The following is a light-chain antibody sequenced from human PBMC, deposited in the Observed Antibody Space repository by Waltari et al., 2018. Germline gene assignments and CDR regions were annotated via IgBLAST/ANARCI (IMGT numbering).Light chain of an antibody. J-gene: IGLJ1*01. CDR2: NNN. Sequence: QSFLTQPPSASGTPGQRTTSPCSGSRSNIGRSYVNWYQQLPGTAPKLVIYNNNQRPSGVPARFSGSKYGTSASLTISGLQAEDEADYYCCSYAGSSTYVFGTGTKVTVL. CDR3: CSYAGSSTYV. V-gene: IGLV1-44*01. CDR1: RSNIGRSY.